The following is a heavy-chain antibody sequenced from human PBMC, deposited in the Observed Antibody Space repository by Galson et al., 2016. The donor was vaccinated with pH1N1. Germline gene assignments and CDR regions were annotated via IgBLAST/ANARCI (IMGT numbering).Heavy chain of an antibody. J-gene: IGHJ5*02. CDR3: ARFLSGDSSNWFDP. Sequence: PALVKPTQTLTLTCTFSGFSLSTSGVTVGWIRQPPGKALEWLALIYWNDDKRYSPSLKSRLTIIKDTSKNQVVLTMTNMDPVDTATYYCARFLSGDSSNWFDPWGQGTLVTVSS. CDR2: IYWNDDK. D-gene: IGHD4-17*01. V-gene: IGHV2-5*01. CDR1: GFSLSTSGVT.